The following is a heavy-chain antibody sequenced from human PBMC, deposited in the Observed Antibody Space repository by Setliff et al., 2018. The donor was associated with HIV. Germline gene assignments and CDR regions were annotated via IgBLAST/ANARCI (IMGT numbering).Heavy chain of an antibody. D-gene: IGHD5-18*01. CDR2: IIPIFGTA. CDR3: ASGYPSGWYYYGMDV. CDR1: GGTFSSYA. V-gene: IGHV1-69*05. Sequence: ASVKVSCKASGGTFSSYAISWVRQAPGQGLEWMGGIIPIFGTANYAQKFQGRVTITTDESTSTAYMELSSLRSEDTAVYYCASGYPSGWYYYGMDVWGQGTTVTVSS. J-gene: IGHJ6*02.